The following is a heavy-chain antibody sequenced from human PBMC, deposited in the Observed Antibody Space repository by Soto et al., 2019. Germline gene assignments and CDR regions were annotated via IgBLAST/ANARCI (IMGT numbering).Heavy chain of an antibody. D-gene: IGHD5-18*01. V-gene: IGHV3-7*01. CDR2: IKQDGSEK. CDR3: ARVDTAMKYYYGMDV. CDR1: GFTFSSYW. J-gene: IGHJ6*02. Sequence: GGSLRLSCAASGFTFSSYWMSWVRQAPGKGLEWVANIKQDGSEKYYVDSVKGRFTISRDNAKNSLYLQMNSLRAEDTAVYYCARVDTAMKYYYGMDVWGQGTTVTV.